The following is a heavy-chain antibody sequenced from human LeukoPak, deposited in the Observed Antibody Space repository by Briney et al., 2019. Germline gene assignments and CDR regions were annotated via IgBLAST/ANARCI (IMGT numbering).Heavy chain of an antibody. CDR2: ISSSSSYI. CDR1: GFTFSSYS. CDR3: ARDPATFGWIDI. D-gene: IGHD3-16*01. V-gene: IGHV3-21*01. Sequence: PGGSLRLSCAASGFTFSSYSMNWVRQAPGKGLEWVSSISSSSSYIYYADSVKGRFTISRDNAKNSLYLQMNSLRAEDTAVYYCARDPATFGWIDIWGQGTTVTVSS. J-gene: IGHJ3*02.